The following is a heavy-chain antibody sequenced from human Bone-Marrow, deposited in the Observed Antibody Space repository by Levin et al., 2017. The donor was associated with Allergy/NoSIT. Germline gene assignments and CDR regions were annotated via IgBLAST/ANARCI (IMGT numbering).Heavy chain of an antibody. D-gene: IGHD3-9*01. V-gene: IGHV3-30-3*01. J-gene: IGHJ4*02. CDR2: ISYDGSNK. Sequence: GGSLRLSCAASGFSVTSFAIHWVRQAPGKGLEWVAVISYDGSNKFYADSVKGRFTISRDSSKNTLYRQMNSLRGEDTAVYYCARSSNADWLDYWGQGTLVPLSS. CDR3: ARSSNADWLDY. CDR1: GFSVTSFA.